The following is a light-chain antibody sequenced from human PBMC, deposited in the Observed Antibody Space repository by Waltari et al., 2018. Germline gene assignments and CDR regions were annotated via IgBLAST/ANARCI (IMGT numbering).Light chain of an antibody. CDR1: RKVSSSY. CDR2: GAS. J-gene: IGKJ1*01. Sequence: PPPSPASRKVSSSYLAWYQQKPGQAPRLFIYGASSRATGIPDRFSGSGSGTDFTLIISRLEPEDFAVYYCQQYGSSPRTFGQGTKVEIK. V-gene: IGKV3-20*01. CDR3: QQYGSSPRT.